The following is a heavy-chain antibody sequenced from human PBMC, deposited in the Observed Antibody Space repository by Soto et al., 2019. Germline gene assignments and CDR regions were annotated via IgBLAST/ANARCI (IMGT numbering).Heavy chain of an antibody. CDR1: GASISSYY. D-gene: IGHD2-21*02. CDR2: IYLGGSI. V-gene: IGHV4-59*12. CDR3: ARSAYCGSGCYYYFDS. Sequence: SETLSLTCSVSGASISSYYYTWIRQTPGKGLEWIGYIYLGGSINYNPSFKSRVIISVDTSKNQFSVRLNSVTVADTAVYYCARSAYCGSGCYYYFDSWGQGTLVTVSS. J-gene: IGHJ4*02.